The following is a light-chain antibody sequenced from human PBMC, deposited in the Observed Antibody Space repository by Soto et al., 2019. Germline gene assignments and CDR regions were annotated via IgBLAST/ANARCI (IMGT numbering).Light chain of an antibody. J-gene: IGKJ1*01. CDR3: QQYATSPWT. Sequence: EIVLTQSPGTLSLSPGERATLSCRASQRVSSRFFAWYQQKPGQAHRLLIYGASSRAAGIPDRFSGSGSGTDFTLTISRLEPEDFAMYYCQQYATSPWTFGQGTKVEIK. CDR1: QRVSSRF. CDR2: GAS. V-gene: IGKV3-20*01.